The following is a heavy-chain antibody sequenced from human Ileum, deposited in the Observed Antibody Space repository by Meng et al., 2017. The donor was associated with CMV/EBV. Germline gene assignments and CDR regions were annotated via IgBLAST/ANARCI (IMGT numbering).Heavy chain of an antibody. CDR2: IYTSGST. V-gene: IGHV4-4*07. D-gene: IGHD5-18*01. Sequence: HVPLQGWCPGLVTPSETLFPTCMFSGGSLSSYFWTWIRQAAEKGLEWIVRIYTSGSTNYNPSLKSRVTMSVDTSKNHFSLNLSSVTAADTAVYYCAREADTAMARGLDYWGQGMLVTVSS. CDR3: AREADTAMARGLDY. CDR1: GGSLSSYF. J-gene: IGHJ4*02.